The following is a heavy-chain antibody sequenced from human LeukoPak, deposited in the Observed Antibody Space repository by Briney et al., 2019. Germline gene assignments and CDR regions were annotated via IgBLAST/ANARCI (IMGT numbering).Heavy chain of an antibody. J-gene: IGHJ4*02. V-gene: IGHV1-3*03. Sequence: ASVKVSFKAYGYTFTSYAMHLVRQAPGHRLEWMGWINAGNGNTKYSQEFQGRVTITRDTSASTAYMELSSLRSEDMAVYYCARSSGYDPELDYWGQGTLVTVSS. CDR2: INAGNGNT. CDR1: GYTFTSYA. CDR3: ARSSGYDPELDY. D-gene: IGHD5-12*01.